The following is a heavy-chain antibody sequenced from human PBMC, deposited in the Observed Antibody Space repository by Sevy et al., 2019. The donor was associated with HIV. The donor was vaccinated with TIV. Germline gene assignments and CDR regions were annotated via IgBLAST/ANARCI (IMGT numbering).Heavy chain of an antibody. CDR1: GFTFTTYN. Sequence: GGSLRLSCAASGFTFTTYNMHWVRQTPGKGLEWVAVISYDGSNKFYADSVKGRFTISRDNSKNTLYLQMNSLRAEDTAIYYCARDRGEILSSAFDYWGQGTLVTVSS. CDR3: ARDRGEILSSAFDY. J-gene: IGHJ4*02. CDR2: ISYDGSNK. D-gene: IGHD3-16*01. V-gene: IGHV3-30*04.